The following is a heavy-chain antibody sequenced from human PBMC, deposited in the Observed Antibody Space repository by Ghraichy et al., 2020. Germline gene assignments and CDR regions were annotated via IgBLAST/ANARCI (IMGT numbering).Heavy chain of an antibody. CDR2: IYHSGSA. V-gene: IGHV4-4*02. D-gene: IGHD6-19*01. CDR1: GGSITDNW. J-gene: IGHJ4*02. CDR3: ARHIAVPTTRGFDY. Sequence: ESLNISCAVSGGSITDNWWSWVRQPPGKGLEWIGEIYHSGSAKYNPSLKSRVTISVDKSKNQFSVELNSVTAADTAIYYCARHIAVPTTRGFDYWGQGALVAVSS.